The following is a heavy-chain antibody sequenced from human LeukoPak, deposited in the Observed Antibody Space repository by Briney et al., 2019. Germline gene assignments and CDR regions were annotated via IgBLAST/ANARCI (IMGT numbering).Heavy chain of an antibody. CDR3: ARVLYHGDYWFDP. D-gene: IGHD4-17*01. Sequence: SVKVSCKASGGTFSSYAITWVRQAPGQGLEWMGRIIPIFGTTNYAQKFQGRVTITTDESTSTAYMELNSLRAEDTAVYYCARVLYHGDYWFDPWGQGTLVTVST. CDR2: IIPIFGTT. J-gene: IGHJ5*02. CDR1: GGTFSSYA. V-gene: IGHV1-69*05.